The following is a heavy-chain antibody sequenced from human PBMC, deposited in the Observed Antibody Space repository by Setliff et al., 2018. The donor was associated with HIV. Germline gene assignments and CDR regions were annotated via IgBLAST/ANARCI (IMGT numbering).Heavy chain of an antibody. V-gene: IGHV3-23*01. CDR2: VSPSGDAT. CDR3: AKPCYDYVWRPDRDAFDL. D-gene: IGHD3-16*01. CDR1: GLIFSNYA. Sequence: GGSLRLSCAASGLIFSNYALTRVRQAPGKGLEWVSTVSPSGDATYYADSVKGRFTISRDNSKNTLYLQVNSLRAEDTAIYYCAKPCYDYVWRPDRDAFDLWGQGTMVTVSS. J-gene: IGHJ3*01.